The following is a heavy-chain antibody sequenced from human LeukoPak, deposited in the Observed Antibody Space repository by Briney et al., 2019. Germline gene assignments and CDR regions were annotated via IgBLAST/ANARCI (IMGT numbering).Heavy chain of an antibody. V-gene: IGHV4-4*07. CDR1: GGSISSYY. CDR3: ARDRYYDSSGYPAGGWFDP. CDR2: IYTSGST. J-gene: IGHJ5*02. D-gene: IGHD3-22*01. Sequence: PSETLSLTCAVSGGSISSYYWSWSRQPAGKGLEGIGRIYTSGSTNYNPSLKSRVTMSVDTSKNQFSLKLSSVTAADTAVYYCARDRYYDSSGYPAGGWFDPWDQGTLVTVSS.